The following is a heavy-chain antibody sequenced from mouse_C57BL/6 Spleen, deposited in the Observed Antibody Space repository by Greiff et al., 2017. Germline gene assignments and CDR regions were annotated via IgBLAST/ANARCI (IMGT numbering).Heavy chain of an antibody. D-gene: IGHD1-1*01. CDR1: GYTFTDYS. CDR2: IHPYNGGT. J-gene: IGHJ3*01. V-gene: IGHV1-19*01. Sequence: QLQQSGPVLVKPGASVKMSCKASGYTFTDYSMNWVKQSHGKSLEWIGVIHPYNGGTSYNQKFKGKATLTVVKSSSTAYMELNSLTSEDSAVYYCASGEFITTVVATRAWFAYWGQGTLVTVSA. CDR3: ASGEFITTVVATRAWFAY.